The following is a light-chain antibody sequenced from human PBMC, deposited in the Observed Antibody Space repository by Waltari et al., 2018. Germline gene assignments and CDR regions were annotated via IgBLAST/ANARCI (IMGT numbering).Light chain of an antibody. J-gene: IGKJ3*01. Sequence: DIHLTQSPSTLSASVGDRVTITCRASQNIDTWLAWYQQKPGKAPKLLIYKASYLQSWVPSRCSGRGSGTEFTLTLDSLQPDDFATYHCQQYNSYSCGFGPGTTVDLK. CDR1: QNIDTW. V-gene: IGKV1-5*03. CDR2: KAS. CDR3: QQYNSYSCG.